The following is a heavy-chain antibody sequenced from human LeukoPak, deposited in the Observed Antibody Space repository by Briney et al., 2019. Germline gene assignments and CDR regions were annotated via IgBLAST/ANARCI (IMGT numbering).Heavy chain of an antibody. V-gene: IGHV3-30*03. CDR2: ISYDGSNK. Sequence: PGRSLRLSCAASGFTFSSYGMHWVRQAPGKGLEWVAVISYDGSNKYYADSVKGRFTISRDNSKNTLYLQMNSLRSDDTAVYYCARSHCSSTSCSPWAYWGQGTLVTVSS. D-gene: IGHD2-2*01. CDR1: GFTFSSYG. CDR3: ARSHCSSTSCSPWAY. J-gene: IGHJ4*02.